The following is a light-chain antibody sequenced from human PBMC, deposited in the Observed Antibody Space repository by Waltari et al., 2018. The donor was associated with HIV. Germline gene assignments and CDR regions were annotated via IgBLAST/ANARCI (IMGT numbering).Light chain of an antibody. CDR2: ARN. J-gene: IGLJ2*01. CDR1: SLRSYY. V-gene: IGLV3-19*01. Sequence: SSELTQDPAVSVALGQTVKIPCPGDSLRSYYASWYRQKPGQAPVLVSYARNNRPSGIPDRFSGSSSGDTASLTITGAQAEDEAAYYCNSRDSSVNPLQVIFGGGTYVTVL. CDR3: NSRDSSVNPLQVI.